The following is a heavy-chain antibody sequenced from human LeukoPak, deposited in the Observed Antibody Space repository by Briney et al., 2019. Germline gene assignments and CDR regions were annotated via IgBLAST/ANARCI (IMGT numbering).Heavy chain of an antibody. V-gene: IGHV1-18*01. Sequence: ASVKVSCQASGYTFTSYGISWVRQAPGQGLEWMGWISAYNGNTNYAQKLQGRVTMTTDTSTSTAYMELRSLRSDDTAVYYCAREYLGQQLVLGFEPWGQGTLVTVSS. CDR1: GYTFTSYG. CDR3: AREYLGQQLVLGFEP. J-gene: IGHJ5*02. D-gene: IGHD6-13*01. CDR2: ISAYNGNT.